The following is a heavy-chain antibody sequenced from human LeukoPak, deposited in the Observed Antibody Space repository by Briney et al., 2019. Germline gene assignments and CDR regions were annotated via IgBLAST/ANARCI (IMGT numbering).Heavy chain of an antibody. J-gene: IGHJ2*01. D-gene: IGHD4-17*01. CDR3: ARDRDYGTQSWYFDL. Sequence: GGSLRLSCAASGFTFSTFEMNWVRQAPGKGLEWLSYISSSSGTIYYADSVRGRFTVSRDNAKNSLYLQMNSLRAEDTAVYYCARDRDYGTQSWYFDLWGRGTLVTVSS. CDR1: GFTFSTFE. CDR2: ISSSSGTI. V-gene: IGHV3-48*03.